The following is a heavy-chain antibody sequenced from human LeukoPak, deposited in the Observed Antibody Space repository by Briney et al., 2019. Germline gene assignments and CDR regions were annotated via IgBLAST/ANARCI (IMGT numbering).Heavy chain of an antibody. CDR3: ARDLAVLPTPDYGSGY. V-gene: IGHV1-3*01. CDR2: FNAGNGNT. J-gene: IGHJ4*02. Sequence: GASVKVSCKASGYTFTSYAMHWVRQAPGQRLEWMGWFNAGNGNTKYSQKFQGRVTITRDTSASTAYMELSSLRSEDTAVYYCARDLAVLPTPDYGSGYWGQGTLVTVSS. CDR1: GYTFTSYA. D-gene: IGHD4-17*01.